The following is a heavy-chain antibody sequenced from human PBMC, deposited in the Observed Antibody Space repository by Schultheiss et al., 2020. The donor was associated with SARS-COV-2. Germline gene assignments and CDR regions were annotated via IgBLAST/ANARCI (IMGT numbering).Heavy chain of an antibody. CDR1: GFTFSSYG. J-gene: IGHJ6*02. V-gene: IGHV3-33*01. D-gene: IGHD3-3*02. CDR3: ARLGHFWNDYYYYGMDV. Sequence: GESLKISCAASGFTFSSYGMHWVRQAPGKGLEWVAVIWYDGSNKYYADSVKGRFTISRDNSKNTLYLQMNSLRAEDTAVYYCARLGHFWNDYYYYGMDVWGQGTTVTVSS. CDR2: IWYDGSNK.